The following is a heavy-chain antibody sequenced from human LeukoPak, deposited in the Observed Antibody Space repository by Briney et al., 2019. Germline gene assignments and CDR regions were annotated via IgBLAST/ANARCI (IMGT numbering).Heavy chain of an antibody. CDR1: GFTFSSYG. V-gene: IGHV3-30*03. Sequence: GGSLRLSCAASGFTFSSYGMHWVRQDPGKRLEWVAVISYDGSNGYYADSVKGRFTISKDNSKNTLYLQMNSLRAEDTAVYYCARLRYYHDSSGYSIDYWGQGTLVTVSS. J-gene: IGHJ4*02. CDR3: ARLRYYHDSSGYSIDY. D-gene: IGHD3-22*01. CDR2: ISYDGSNG.